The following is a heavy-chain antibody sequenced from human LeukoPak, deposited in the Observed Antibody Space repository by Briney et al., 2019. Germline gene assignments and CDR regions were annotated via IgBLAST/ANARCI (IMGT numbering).Heavy chain of an antibody. CDR2: ISSSSSYI. J-gene: IGHJ6*04. CDR1: GFTFSSYS. V-gene: IGHV3-21*01. Sequence: PGGSLRLSCAASGFTFSSYSMNWVRQAPGKGLEWVSSISSSSSYIYYADSVKGRFTISRDNAKNSLYLQMNSPRAEDTAVYYCARDTPYYYGMDVWSKGTTVTVSS. CDR3: ARDTPYYYGMDV.